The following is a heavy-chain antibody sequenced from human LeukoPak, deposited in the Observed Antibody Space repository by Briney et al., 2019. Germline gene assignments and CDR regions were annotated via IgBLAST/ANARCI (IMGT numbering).Heavy chain of an antibody. D-gene: IGHD3-10*01. CDR2: IIPIFGTA. J-gene: IGHJ5*02. Sequence: ASVKVSCKASGGTFSSYAISWVRQAPGQELEWVGGIIPIFGTANYAQKFQGRVTITADKSTSTAYMELSSLRSEDTAVYYCARDYYGSGSSRFDPWGQGTLVTVSS. CDR3: ARDYYGSGSSRFDP. CDR1: GGTFSSYA. V-gene: IGHV1-69*06.